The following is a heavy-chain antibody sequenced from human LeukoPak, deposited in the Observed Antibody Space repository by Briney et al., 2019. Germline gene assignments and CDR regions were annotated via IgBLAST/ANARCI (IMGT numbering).Heavy chain of an antibody. Sequence: GGSLRLSCAASGFTFSSYEMNWVRQAPGKGLEWVSYISSSGSTVYYADSVKGRFTISRDNAKNSLYLQMNCLRAEDTAVYYRGLQGYFDYWGQGTLVTVSS. J-gene: IGHJ4*02. V-gene: IGHV3-48*03. CDR3: GLQGYFDY. D-gene: IGHD5-18*01. CDR2: ISSSGSTV. CDR1: GFTFSSYE.